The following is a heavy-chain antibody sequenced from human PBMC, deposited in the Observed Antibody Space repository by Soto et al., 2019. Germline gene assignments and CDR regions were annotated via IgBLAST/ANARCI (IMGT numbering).Heavy chain of an antibody. Sequence: GGALTLSCAGSGGALSRSALHCVHPTPSKGLEWVAVISYDGSNKYYADSVKGRFTISRDNSKNTLYLQMNSLRAEDTAVYYCARDGYSYGQYYFDDWGQGTLVTFSS. V-gene: IGHV3-30-3*01. CDR2: ISYDGSNK. D-gene: IGHD5-18*01. J-gene: IGHJ4*02. CDR1: GGALSRSA. CDR3: ARDGYSYGQYYFDD.